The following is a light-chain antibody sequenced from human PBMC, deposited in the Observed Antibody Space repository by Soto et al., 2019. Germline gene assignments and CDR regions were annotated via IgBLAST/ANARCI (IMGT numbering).Light chain of an antibody. V-gene: IGKV3-15*01. Sequence: DIVMTQSPATLSVSPGERATLSCRASQSVGSGLAWYQQKPGQAPRLLIYGASTRATDLPAWFSGSGSGTECILTISGLQSDDSAVYSCQQNSDWPQTFGPGTKLAI. CDR3: QQNSDWPQT. J-gene: IGKJ1*01. CDR1: QSVGSG. CDR2: GAS.